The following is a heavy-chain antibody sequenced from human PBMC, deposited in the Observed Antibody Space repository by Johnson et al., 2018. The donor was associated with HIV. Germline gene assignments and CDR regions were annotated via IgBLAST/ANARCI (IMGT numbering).Heavy chain of an antibody. CDR2: ISYDGRSE. J-gene: IGHJ3*02. CDR1: GFTFSSYA. D-gene: IGHD3-22*01. CDR3: ARSVDLHHFDTSGMGDAFDI. Sequence: QVQVVESGGGLVQPGESLRFSCAVSGFTFSSYAMHWVRQAPGKGLEWVAVISYDGRSEYHADSVRGRFTISRANSKNTLYLLMNRLRPEDTAVYYCARSVDLHHFDTSGMGDAFDIWGQGTMVTVSS. V-gene: IGHV3-30*04.